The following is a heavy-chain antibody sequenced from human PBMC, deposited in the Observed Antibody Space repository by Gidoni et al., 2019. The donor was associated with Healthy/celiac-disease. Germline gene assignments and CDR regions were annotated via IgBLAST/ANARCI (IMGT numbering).Heavy chain of an antibody. Sequence: EVQLVESGGGLVKPGGSMRLSCAASGSTSSSYSMNWVRQAPGKGLEWVSSISSSSSYIYYADSVKGRFTISRDNAKNSLYLQMNSLRAEDTAVYYCARLPGSGSYPGRDYWGQGTLVTVSS. J-gene: IGHJ4*02. D-gene: IGHD3-10*01. CDR2: ISSSSSYI. CDR1: GSTSSSYS. V-gene: IGHV3-21*01. CDR3: ARLPGSGSYPGRDY.